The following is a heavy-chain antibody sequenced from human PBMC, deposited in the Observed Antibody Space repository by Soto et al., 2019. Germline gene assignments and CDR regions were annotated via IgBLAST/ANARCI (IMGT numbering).Heavy chain of an antibody. CDR3: ARLPLWFGEDYYYGMDV. CDR1: GGSISSSSYY. V-gene: IGHV4-39*01. J-gene: IGHJ6*02. D-gene: IGHD3-10*01. CDR2: IYYSGST. Sequence: QLQLQESGPGLVKPSETLSLTCTVSGGSISSSSYYWGWIRQPPGKGLEWIGSIYYSGSTYYNPSLKSRVTISVDTSKNPFSLKLSSVTAADAAVYYCARLPLWFGEDYYYGMDVWGQGTTVTVSS.